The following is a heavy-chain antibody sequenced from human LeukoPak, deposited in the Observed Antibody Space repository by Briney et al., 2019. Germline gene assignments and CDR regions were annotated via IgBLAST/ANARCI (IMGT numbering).Heavy chain of an antibody. J-gene: IGHJ4*02. D-gene: IGHD6-6*01. CDR1: RGTFSSYT. CDR3: ARLGYSSSSDDY. Sequence: SVKVSCKASRGTFSSYTISWVRQAPGQGLEWMGRIIPILGIANYAQKFQGRVTITADKSTSTAYMELSSLRSEDTAVYYCARLGYSSSSDDYWGQGTLVTVSS. V-gene: IGHV1-69*02. CDR2: IIPILGIA.